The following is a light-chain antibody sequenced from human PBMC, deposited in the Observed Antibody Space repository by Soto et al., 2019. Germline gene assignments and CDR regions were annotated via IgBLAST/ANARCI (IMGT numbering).Light chain of an antibody. CDR1: QSVTSN. V-gene: IGKV3-15*01. Sequence: EIVMTQSPATLSVSPEERATLSCRASQSVTSNLAWYQQKPAQAPRLLIYHASARPGGIPARFSGSGSGTEFTLTISSLQSEDFAVYFCQQYNNLPPTFGQGTRLEIK. CDR3: QQYNNLPPT. CDR2: HAS. J-gene: IGKJ5*01.